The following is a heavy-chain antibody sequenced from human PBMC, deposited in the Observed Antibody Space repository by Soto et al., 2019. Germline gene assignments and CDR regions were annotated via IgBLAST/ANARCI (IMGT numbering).Heavy chain of an antibody. CDR1: GGSISSGDYY. V-gene: IGHV4-30-4*01. J-gene: IGHJ4*02. CDR2: IYYSGST. D-gene: IGHD1-20*01. Sequence: SETLSLTCTVSGGSISSGDYYWSWIRQPPGKGLEWIGYIYYSGSTFYNPSLKNRVTISVDKSKNQFSLKLSSVTAADTAVYYCARDITGTLGPDYWGQGTLVTVSS. CDR3: ARDITGTLGPDY.